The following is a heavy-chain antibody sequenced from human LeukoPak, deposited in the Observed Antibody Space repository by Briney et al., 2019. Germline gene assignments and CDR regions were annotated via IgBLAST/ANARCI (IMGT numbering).Heavy chain of an antibody. Sequence: GGSLRLSCAASGFTLSSYGMNWVRQAPGKGLDWVAFLRYDGSTAFYEDSVKGRFTISRDSSENTLYLQMNSLTPADTAIYYCAKDPYGGTYPSYFDYWGQGTLVTVSS. CDR3: AKDPYGGTYPSYFDY. V-gene: IGHV3-30*02. CDR2: LRYDGSTA. J-gene: IGHJ4*02. D-gene: IGHD1-26*01. CDR1: GFTLSSYG.